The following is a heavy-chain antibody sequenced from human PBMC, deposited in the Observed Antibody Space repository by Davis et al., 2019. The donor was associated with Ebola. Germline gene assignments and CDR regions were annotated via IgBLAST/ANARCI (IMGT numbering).Heavy chain of an antibody. CDR1: GYTFITYY. CDR3: ARGSPFGWFDP. D-gene: IGHD3-10*01. V-gene: IGHV1-46*03. J-gene: IGHJ5*02. Sequence: AASVKVSCKASGYTFITYYIHWVRQAPGQGLEWMGIINPSGGSTTYAQKLQGRVTMTTDTSTSTAYMELRSLTSDDTAVYYCARGSPFGWFDPWGQGTLVTVSS. CDR2: INPSGGST.